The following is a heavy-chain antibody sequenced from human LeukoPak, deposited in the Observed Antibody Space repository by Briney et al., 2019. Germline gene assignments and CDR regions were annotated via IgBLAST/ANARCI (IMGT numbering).Heavy chain of an antibody. CDR2: INSYNGNT. CDR3: ARVLELPDY. CDR1: GYTFTNYG. J-gene: IGHJ4*02. V-gene: IGHV1-18*01. Sequence: ASVKVSCKASGYTFTNYGTNWVRQAPGQGLEWMGWINSYNGNTNYSQKFQGRITLTTDKSTSTAYMELRRLRLDDTAVYYCARVLELPDYWGQGTLVTVSS. D-gene: IGHD2-15*01.